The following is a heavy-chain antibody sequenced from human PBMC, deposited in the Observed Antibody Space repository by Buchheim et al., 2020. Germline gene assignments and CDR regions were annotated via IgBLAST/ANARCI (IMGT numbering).Heavy chain of an antibody. D-gene: IGHD3-3*01. CDR2: IYYSGST. CDR1: GGSISSGDYY. Sequence: QVQLQESGPGLVKPSQTLSLTCTVSGGSISSGDYYWSWIRQPPGKGLEWIGYIYYSGSTYYNPSLKSRVTISVDTSTNQFSLKLSSVTAADTAVYYCARVITIFGVVMEEYYFDYWGQGTL. V-gene: IGHV4-30-4*01. CDR3: ARVITIFGVVMEEYYFDY. J-gene: IGHJ4*02.